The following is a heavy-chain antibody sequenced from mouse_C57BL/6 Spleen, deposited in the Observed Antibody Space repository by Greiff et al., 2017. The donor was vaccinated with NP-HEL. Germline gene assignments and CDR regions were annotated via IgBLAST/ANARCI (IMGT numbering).Heavy chain of an antibody. V-gene: IGHV1-81*01. CDR3: AGYGTPYYFDY. J-gene: IGHJ2*01. CDR2: IYPRSGNT. Sequence: VHLVESGAELARPGASVKLSCKASGYTFTSYGISWVKQRTGQGLEWIGEIYPRSGNTYYNEKFKGKATLTADKSSSTAYMELRSLSSEDSAVYFCAGYGTPYYFDYWGQGTTLTVSS. CDR1: GYTFTSYG. D-gene: IGHD2-10*02.